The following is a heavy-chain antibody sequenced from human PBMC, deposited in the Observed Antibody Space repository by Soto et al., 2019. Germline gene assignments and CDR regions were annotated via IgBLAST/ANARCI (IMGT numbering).Heavy chain of an antibody. D-gene: IGHD7-27*01. Sequence: GGSLRLSCAASGFTFSSYSMNWVRQAPGKGLEWVSYISSSSSTIYYADSVKGRFTISRDNAKNSLYLQMNSLRAEDTAVYYCARLLGEEDYWGQGTLVTVSS. CDR1: GFTFSSYS. CDR3: ARLLGEEDY. V-gene: IGHV3-48*01. J-gene: IGHJ4*02. CDR2: ISSSSSTI.